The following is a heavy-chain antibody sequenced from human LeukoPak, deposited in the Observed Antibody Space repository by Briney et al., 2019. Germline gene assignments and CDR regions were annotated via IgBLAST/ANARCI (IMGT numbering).Heavy chain of an antibody. CDR2: IYPGDSDT. CDR3: ARVDDTSGYSPFDP. CDR1: GYSFTKFW. D-gene: IGHD3-22*01. J-gene: IGHJ5*02. Sequence: GESLKISCKGSGYSFTKFWIGWVRQMPGKGLEWMGIIYPGDSDTRYSPSFQGQVTISADKSISTAYLQWSSLKASDTAMYYCARVDDTSGYSPFDPWGQGTLVTVSS. V-gene: IGHV5-51*01.